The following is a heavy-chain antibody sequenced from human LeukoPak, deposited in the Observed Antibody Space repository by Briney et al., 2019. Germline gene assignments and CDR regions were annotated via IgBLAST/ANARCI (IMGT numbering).Heavy chain of an antibody. D-gene: IGHD7-27*01. CDR2: MYYSGTT. CDR1: GGSISRGGYY. V-gene: IGHV4-31*03. CDR3: AEGSTGDKSNN. Sequence: PSQTLSLTCTVSGGSISRGGYYWSWIRQLPGKGLEWIGYMYYSGTTSYNPSLTSRLTISLDTSENQFSLELRSLTAADTAVYYCAEGSTGDKSNNWGQGTLVTVSS. J-gene: IGHJ4*02.